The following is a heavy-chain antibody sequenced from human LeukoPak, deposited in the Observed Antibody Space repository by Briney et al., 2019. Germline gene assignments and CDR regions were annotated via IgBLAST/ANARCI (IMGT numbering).Heavy chain of an antibody. Sequence: ASVKVSCKASGYTFTGYYMHWVRQAPGQGLEWMGWINPDTGGTNYAQNFQGRVTMTRDTSISTAYMELSTLRSDDTAVYYCAREGVVKDTDVWGQGTTVTVSS. CDR3: AREGVVKDTDV. CDR1: GYTFTGYY. J-gene: IGHJ6*02. V-gene: IGHV1-2*02. CDR2: INPDTGGT.